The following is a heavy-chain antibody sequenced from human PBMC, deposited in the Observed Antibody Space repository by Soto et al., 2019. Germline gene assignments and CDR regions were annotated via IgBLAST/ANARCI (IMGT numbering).Heavy chain of an antibody. Sequence: QVQLVESGGGVVQPGRSLRLSCAAAGFTFSSYGMHWVRQAPGKGLEWVAVIWYDGSNKYYADSVKGRFIISRDNSKNPLYLQMNSLRAEDTAVYYCARDLVLGSPGFDYWGQGTVVTVSA. J-gene: IGHJ4*02. CDR1: GFTFSSYG. D-gene: IGHD3-16*01. CDR3: ARDLVLGSPGFDY. V-gene: IGHV3-33*01. CDR2: IWYDGSNK.